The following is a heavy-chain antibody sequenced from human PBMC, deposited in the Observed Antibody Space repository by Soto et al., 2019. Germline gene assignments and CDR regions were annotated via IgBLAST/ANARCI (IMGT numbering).Heavy chain of an antibody. CDR1: GYNFIAYG. V-gene: IGHV1-18*03. J-gene: IGHJ4*02. CDR3: ARAGATLTSHFAV. Sequence: QVQLVQSGSEVKKPGASVKVSCKAFGYNFIAYGISWVRQAPGQGLDWLGWISASNGNTEYTQKLQGRVTITTDTSTSTAYMELRGLTFDDIAVYYCARAGATLTSHFAVWGQGTVITVSS. D-gene: IGHD6-25*01. CDR2: ISASNGNT.